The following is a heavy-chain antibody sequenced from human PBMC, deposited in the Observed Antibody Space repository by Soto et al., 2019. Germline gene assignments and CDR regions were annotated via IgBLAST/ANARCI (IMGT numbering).Heavy chain of an antibody. D-gene: IGHD4-17*01. Sequence: SETLSLTCTVSGGSISSYYWSWIRQPPGKGLEWIGYIYYSGSTNYNPSLKSRVTISVDTSKNQFSLKLSSVTAADTAVYYCARDRYGDRFFDYWGQGTLVTVSS. CDR1: GGSISSYY. V-gene: IGHV4-59*12. CDR2: IYYSGST. J-gene: IGHJ4*02. CDR3: ARDRYGDRFFDY.